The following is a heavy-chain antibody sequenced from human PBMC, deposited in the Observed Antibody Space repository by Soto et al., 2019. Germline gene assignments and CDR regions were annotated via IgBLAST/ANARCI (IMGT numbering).Heavy chain of an antibody. CDR3: ERHQSPWDAEYRWFDH. CDR2: ISADNGNT. V-gene: IGHV1-18*01. Sequence: QVQLVQSGAELTKPGASVRVSCKPSGYTFTSYGLTWVRQAPGQGFEWMGWISADNGNTNNAQKLQGRVTMTTDKSTGTAYMDLRILRSDDTASDYCERHQSPWDAEYRWFDHWGQGTLVTVSS. D-gene: IGHD1-26*01. J-gene: IGHJ5*02. CDR1: GYTFTSYG.